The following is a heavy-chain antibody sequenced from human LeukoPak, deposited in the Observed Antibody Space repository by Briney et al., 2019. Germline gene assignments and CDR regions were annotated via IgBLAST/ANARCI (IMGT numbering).Heavy chain of an antibody. J-gene: IGHJ6*03. D-gene: IGHD2-2*01. V-gene: IGHV1-69*05. CDR1: GGTFSSYA. CDR3: ASNIVVVPAARWRYYYMDV. CDR2: IIPIFGTA. Sequence: SVKVSCKASGGTFSSYAISWVRQAPGQGLEWMGGIIPIFGTANYAQKFQGRVTITTDESTSTAYMELSSLRSEDTAVYYCASNIVVVPAARWRYYYMDVWGKGTTVTVSS.